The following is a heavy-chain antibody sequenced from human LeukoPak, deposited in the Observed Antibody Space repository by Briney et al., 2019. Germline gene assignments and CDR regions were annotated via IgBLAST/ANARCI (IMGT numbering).Heavy chain of an antibody. CDR1: GGSISSYY. D-gene: IGHD2-2*01. CDR2: IYYSGST. Sequence: SETLSLTCTVSGGSISSYYWSRIRQPPGKGLEWIGYIYYSGSTNYNPSLKSRVTISVDTSKNQFSLKLSSVTAADTAVYYCARTGYQLLTIDYWGQGTLVTVSS. CDR3: ARTGYQLLTIDY. V-gene: IGHV4-59*01. J-gene: IGHJ4*02.